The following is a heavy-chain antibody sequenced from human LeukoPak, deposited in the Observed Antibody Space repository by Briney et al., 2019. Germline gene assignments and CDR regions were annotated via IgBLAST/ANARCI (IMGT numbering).Heavy chain of an antibody. CDR2: VKNDGTT. CDR3: HPLGYTSN. Sequence: GGSLRLSCAVSGFTSGFTFSSRWMHWVRQAPGKGLVWVSLVKNDGTTNYADSVKGRFTVSRDNAKSTMYLQMNNLRVEDTALYFCHPLGYTSNWGQGTLVTVSS. J-gene: IGHJ4*02. D-gene: IGHD6-19*01. V-gene: IGHV3-74*01. CDR1: GFTFSSRW.